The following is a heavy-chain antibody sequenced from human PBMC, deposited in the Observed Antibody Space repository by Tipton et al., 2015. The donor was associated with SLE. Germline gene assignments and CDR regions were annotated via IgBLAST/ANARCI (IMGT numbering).Heavy chain of an antibody. CDR3: SRDPRSLDF. Sequence: SLRLSCSASGFTFSNHEMNWVRQAPGKGLERVANIKQDGSEKYYVDSVKGRFTISRDNAENSLYLQMNSLRDEDTAVYYCSRDPRSLDFWGQGTLVTGSS. CDR1: GFTFSNHE. V-gene: IGHV3-7*01. CDR2: IKQDGSEK. J-gene: IGHJ4*02.